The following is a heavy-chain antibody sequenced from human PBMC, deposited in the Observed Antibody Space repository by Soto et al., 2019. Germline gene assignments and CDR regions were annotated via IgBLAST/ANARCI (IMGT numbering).Heavy chain of an antibody. D-gene: IGHD3-3*01. V-gene: IGHV2-5*02. CDR2: IYWDDDK. CDR1: GFSLTTSGVG. CDR3: AHRILRTVFGLVTTTAIYFDF. J-gene: IGHJ4*02. Sequence: QITLNESGPTVVKPAETLTLTCTFSGFSLTTSGVGVGWIRQSPGKAPEWLALIYWDDDKRYSASLKSRLTITKDTSKNQVVLTMASVDPVVTATYYCAHRILRTVFGLVTTTAIYFDFWGQGTPVVVSS.